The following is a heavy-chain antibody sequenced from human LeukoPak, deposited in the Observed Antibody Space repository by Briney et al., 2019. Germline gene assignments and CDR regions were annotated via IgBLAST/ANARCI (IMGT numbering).Heavy chain of an antibody. Sequence: GGSLRLSCAASGFTFSSYSMHWVRQAPGKGLEWVAFIRYDGSSKYYADSVKGRFPISRDNSKNTLFLQMNSLRAEDTAVYYCARGDAVTTFGYWGQGTLVTVSS. J-gene: IGHJ4*02. CDR2: IRYDGSSK. D-gene: IGHD4-17*01. CDR3: ARGDAVTTFGY. V-gene: IGHV3-30*02. CDR1: GFTFSSYS.